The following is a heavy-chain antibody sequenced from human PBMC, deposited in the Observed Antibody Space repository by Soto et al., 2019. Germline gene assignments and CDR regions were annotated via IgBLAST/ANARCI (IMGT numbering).Heavy chain of an antibody. Sequence: GASVKVSCAASGGTHSSYAISWVRQAPGQGLEWMGGIIPIFGTANYAQKFQGRVTITADESTSTAYMELSSLRSEDTAVYYCARDHRHTGDSSGYYYFDYWGQGTLVTVSS. D-gene: IGHD3-22*01. CDR1: GGTHSSYA. CDR2: IIPIFGTA. J-gene: IGHJ4*02. CDR3: ARDHRHTGDSSGYYYFDY. V-gene: IGHV1-69*13.